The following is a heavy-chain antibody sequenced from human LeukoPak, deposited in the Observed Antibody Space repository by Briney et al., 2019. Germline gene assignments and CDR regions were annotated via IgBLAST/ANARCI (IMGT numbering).Heavy chain of an antibody. CDR2: ISSSSSYI. CDR1: GFTFSSYS. V-gene: IGHV3-21*01. Sequence: GGSLRLSCAASGFTFSSYSMNWVRQAPGKGLERVSSISSSSSYIYYADSVKGRFTISRDNAKNSLYLQMNSLRAEDTAVYYCARDAMVRGYDYYFDYWGQGTLVTVSS. D-gene: IGHD3-10*01. CDR3: ARDAMVRGYDYYFDY. J-gene: IGHJ4*02.